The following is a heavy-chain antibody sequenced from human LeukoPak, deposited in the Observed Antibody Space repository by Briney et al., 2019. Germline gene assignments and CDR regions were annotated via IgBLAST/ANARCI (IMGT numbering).Heavy chain of an antibody. J-gene: IGHJ5*02. D-gene: IGHD6-6*01. CDR1: GFTFSSYS. CDR3: ARDLKYSSSSTSWFDP. Sequence: GGSLRLSCAASGFTFSSYSMNWVRQAPGKGLEWVSYISSSSSTIYYADSVKGRFTICRDNAKNSLYLQMNSLRAEDTAVYYCARDLKYSSSSTSWFDPWGQGTLVTVSS. CDR2: ISSSSSTI. V-gene: IGHV3-48*01.